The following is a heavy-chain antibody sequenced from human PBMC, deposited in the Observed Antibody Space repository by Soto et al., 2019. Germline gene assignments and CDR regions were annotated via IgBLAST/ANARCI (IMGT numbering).Heavy chain of an antibody. CDR1: GGSISSSSYY. CDR3: ARYSGSYFDWFDP. D-gene: IGHD1-26*01. Sequence: SETLAVTCTVSGGSISSSSYYWGWIRQPPGKGLEWIGSIYYSGSTYYNPSLKSRVTISVDTSKNQFSLKLSSVTAADAAVYYCARYSGSYFDWFDPWGHGTLVTVSS. J-gene: IGHJ5*02. V-gene: IGHV4-39*01. CDR2: IYYSGST.